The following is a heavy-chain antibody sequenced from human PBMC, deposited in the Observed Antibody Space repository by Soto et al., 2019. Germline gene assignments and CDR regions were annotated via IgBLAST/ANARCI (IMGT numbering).Heavy chain of an antibody. V-gene: IGHV4-34*01. CDR1: GGSFSGYY. Sequence: QVQLQQWGAGLLKPSETLSLTCAVYGGSFSGYYWSWIRQPPGKGLEWIGEINHSGSTNYNPSLKRRVTISVDTSKNQFSLKLSSVTAADTAVYYWARGYEAVADYGRDVWGQGTTVTVSS. D-gene: IGHD6-19*01. CDR3: ARGYEAVADYGRDV. J-gene: IGHJ6*02. CDR2: INHSGST.